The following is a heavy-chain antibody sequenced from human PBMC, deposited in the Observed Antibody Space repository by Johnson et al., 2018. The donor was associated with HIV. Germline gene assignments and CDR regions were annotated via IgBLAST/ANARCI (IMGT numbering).Heavy chain of an antibody. CDR2: ISSGGST. Sequence: VQLVESGGGLVKPGGSLRLSCGASGFSVSNNYMNWVRQAPGKGLDWVSVISSGGSTYYADSVRGRFTISRDNSRNTLYLQMSSLRAEDTAMYYCARDGESQQLPLGDAFDVWGQGTMVTVSS. CDR1: GFSVSNNY. J-gene: IGHJ3*01. D-gene: IGHD6-13*01. CDR3: ARDGESQQLPLGDAFDV. V-gene: IGHV3-66*01.